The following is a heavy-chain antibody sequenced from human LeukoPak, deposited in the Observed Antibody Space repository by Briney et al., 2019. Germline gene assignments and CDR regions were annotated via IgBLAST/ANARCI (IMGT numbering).Heavy chain of an antibody. Sequence: PGGSLRLSCAASGFTFSSYDMSWVRQAPGKGLEWVSVIYNSGRTYYADSVKGRFTISRDNSKNTLYLQMNSLRAEDTAVYYCARKLLLRWYFDLWGRGTLVTVSS. V-gene: IGHV3-66*01. CDR1: GFTFSSYD. J-gene: IGHJ2*01. CDR3: ARKLLLRWYFDL. D-gene: IGHD2-21*02. CDR2: IYNSGRT.